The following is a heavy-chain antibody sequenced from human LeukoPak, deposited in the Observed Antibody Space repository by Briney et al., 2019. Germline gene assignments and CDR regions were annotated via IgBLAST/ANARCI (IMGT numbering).Heavy chain of an antibody. J-gene: IGHJ4*02. D-gene: IGHD6-19*01. V-gene: IGHV3-23*01. Sequence: GGSLRLSCAASGFTLSNYAMSWVRQAPGKGPEWVAGISYSSGSIYYSDSVKGRFTISRDNSRNTLYLQMNSLRAEDTAVYYCAKILEAAGELTGYSSVWGQGTLVTVSS. CDR3: AKILEAAGELTGYSSV. CDR2: ISYSSGSI. CDR1: GFTLSNYA.